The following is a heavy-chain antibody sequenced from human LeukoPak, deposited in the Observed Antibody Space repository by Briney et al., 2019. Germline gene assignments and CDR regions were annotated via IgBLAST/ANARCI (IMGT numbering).Heavy chain of an antibody. V-gene: IGHV1-2*02. CDR2: IDPNSGGT. J-gene: IGHJ5*02. CDR1: GYTFTGYY. D-gene: IGHD4-23*01. CDR3: ARGGQWLLLGRGFNWFDP. Sequence: GASVKVSCKASGYTFTGYYMHWVRQAPGQGLEWMGWIDPNSGGTNYAQKFQGRVTMTRDTSISTAYMELSRLRSDDTAVYYCARGGQWLLLGRGFNWFDPWGQGTLVTVSS.